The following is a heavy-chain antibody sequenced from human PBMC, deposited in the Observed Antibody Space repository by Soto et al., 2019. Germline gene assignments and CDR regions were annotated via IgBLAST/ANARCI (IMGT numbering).Heavy chain of an antibody. J-gene: IGHJ4*02. CDR3: AKDLYRDGGHTVTNTFDY. Sequence: GGSLRLSCAASGFTFSSYAMSWVRQAPGKGLEWVSAISGSGGSTYYADSVKGRFTISRDNSKNTLYPQMNSLRAEDTAVYYCAKDLYRDGGHTVTNTFDYWGQGTLVTVSS. CDR2: ISGSGGST. D-gene: IGHD4-4*01. V-gene: IGHV3-23*01. CDR1: GFTFSSYA.